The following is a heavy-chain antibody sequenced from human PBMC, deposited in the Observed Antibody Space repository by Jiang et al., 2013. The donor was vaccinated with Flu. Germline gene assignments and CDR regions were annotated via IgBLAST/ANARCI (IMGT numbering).Heavy chain of an antibody. CDR2: MFYIGTT. D-gene: IGHD3-10*01. CDR1: GASVTTESYY. CDR3: ARGTGSFHDF. J-gene: IGHJ4*02. Sequence: GLVKPSETLSLSCTVSGASVTTESYYWSWIRQPPGRGLEWIGYMFYIGTTNYNPSLKSRVTVSIDKSKNQFSLRLNSVTAADTAVYFCARGTGSFHDFWGQGTLVTVSS. V-gene: IGHV4-61*01.